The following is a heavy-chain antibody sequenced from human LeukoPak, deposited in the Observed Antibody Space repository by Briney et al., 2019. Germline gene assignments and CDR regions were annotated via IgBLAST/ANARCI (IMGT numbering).Heavy chain of an antibody. D-gene: IGHD3-22*01. CDR1: GYTFTGYY. Sequence: ASVKVSCKASGYTFTGYYMHWVRQAPGQGLEWMGWINPNSGGTNYAQKFQGWVTMTRDTSISTAFMELRSLRSDDTAVYYCARVIAPDSSGYYYRGFDYWGQGTLVTVSS. CDR2: INPNSGGT. V-gene: IGHV1-2*04. J-gene: IGHJ4*02. CDR3: ARVIAPDSSGYYYRGFDY.